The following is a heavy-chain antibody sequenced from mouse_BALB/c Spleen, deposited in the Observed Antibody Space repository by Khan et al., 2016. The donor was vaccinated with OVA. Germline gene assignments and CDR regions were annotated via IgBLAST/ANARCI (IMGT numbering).Heavy chain of an antibody. D-gene: IGHD2-10*01. V-gene: IGHV2-6-1*01. CDR1: GFSLTNYG. Sequence: QMQLEESGPGLVAPSQSLSITCTISGFSLTNYGVHWVRQPPGKGLEWLVVIWNDGNTAYNSALKSRLTISKDNSKRQVFLKMNSLQTDDTAMYFGARQPYYHYNIMDYWGQGTSVTVSS. CDR2: IWNDGNT. CDR3: ARQPYYHYNIMDY. J-gene: IGHJ4*01.